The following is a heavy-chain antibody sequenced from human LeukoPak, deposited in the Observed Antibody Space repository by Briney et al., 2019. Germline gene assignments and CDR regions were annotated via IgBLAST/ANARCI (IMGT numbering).Heavy chain of an antibody. CDR1: GFTFSSYA. V-gene: IGHV3-23*01. CDR3: AKDRARGGTTDFDY. Sequence: GGSPRLSCAASGFTFSSYAMSWVRQAPGKGLEWVSAISGSGDSTYYADSVKGRFTISRDNSKNTLHLQMNSLRAEDTAVYYCAKDRARGGTTDFDYWGQGALVTVSS. J-gene: IGHJ4*02. D-gene: IGHD1-7*01. CDR2: ISGSGDST.